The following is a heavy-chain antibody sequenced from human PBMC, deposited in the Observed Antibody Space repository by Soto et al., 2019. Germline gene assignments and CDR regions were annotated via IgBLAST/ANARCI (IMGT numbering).Heavy chain of an antibody. V-gene: IGHV4-4*02. D-gene: IGHD6-13*01. CDR1: GGSISSSNW. CDR2: IYHSGST. J-gene: IGHJ6*02. CDR3: ARAHSSSWYYYYGMGV. Sequence: PSETLSLTCAVSGGSISSSNWWSRVRQPPGKGLEWIGEIYHSGSTNYNPSLKSRVTISVDKSKNQFSLKLSSVTAADTAVYYCARAHSSSWYYYYGMGVWGQGTTVTVSS.